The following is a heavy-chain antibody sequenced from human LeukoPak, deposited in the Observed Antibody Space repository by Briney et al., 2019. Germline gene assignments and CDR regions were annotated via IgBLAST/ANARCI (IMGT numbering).Heavy chain of an antibody. V-gene: IGHV4-34*01. CDR1: GGSFSGYY. CDR2: INHSGST. Sequence: SETLSLTCAVSGGSFSGYYWSWIRDPPGKGLEWIGEINHSGSTNYNPSLKSRVTISVDTSKNQFSLKLSSVTAADTAVYYCARGGPARFDYWGQGTLVTVSS. CDR3: ARGGPARFDY. D-gene: IGHD2-2*01. J-gene: IGHJ4*02.